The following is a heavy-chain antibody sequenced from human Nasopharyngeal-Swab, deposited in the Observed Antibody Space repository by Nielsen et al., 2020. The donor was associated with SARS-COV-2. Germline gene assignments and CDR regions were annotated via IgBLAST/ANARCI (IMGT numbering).Heavy chain of an antibody. CDR1: GFTFSRVW. J-gene: IGHJ4*02. D-gene: IGHD5-24*01. Sequence: GESLKISCAASGFTFSRVWKSWVRQAPGKGLEWVGRIKDGPTDYAASVKGRFTIPRDDSKNMVFLQMNNLKREDTAVYYCTADSRDGTPGGPGALVTVSS. CDR2: IKDGPT. CDR3: TADSRDGTP. V-gene: IGHV3-15*05.